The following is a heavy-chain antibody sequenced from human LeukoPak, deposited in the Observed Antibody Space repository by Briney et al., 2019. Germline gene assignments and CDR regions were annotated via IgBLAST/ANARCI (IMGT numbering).Heavy chain of an antibody. V-gene: IGHV4-39*01. D-gene: IGHD5-18*01. Sequence: SETLSLTCAVSGGSIRNSSFYWGWVRQPPGKGLEWIASIYYSGSTYYNPSLKSRVTISVDTSKNQFSLKLSSVTAADTAVYYCASKGRTAMVPRGFDYWGQGTLVTVSS. CDR3: ASKGRTAMVPRGFDY. CDR2: IYYSGST. J-gene: IGHJ4*02. CDR1: GGSIRNSSFY.